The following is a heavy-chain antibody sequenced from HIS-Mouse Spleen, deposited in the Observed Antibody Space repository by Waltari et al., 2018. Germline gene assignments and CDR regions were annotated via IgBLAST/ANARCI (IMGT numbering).Heavy chain of an antibody. CDR2: IYSGGST. D-gene: IGHD2-21*02. CDR1: GFNASCNY. CDR3: ARLIGGNSPDY. Sequence: EVQLVESEGGLVQPGGSLRLSCAAAGFNASCNYISWVRQAQGKGLEWVSVIYSGGSTYYADSVKGRFTISRDKSKNTLYSQMNSLRAEDTAVYYCARLIGGNSPDYWGQGTLVTVSS. V-gene: IGHV3-66*04. J-gene: IGHJ4*02.